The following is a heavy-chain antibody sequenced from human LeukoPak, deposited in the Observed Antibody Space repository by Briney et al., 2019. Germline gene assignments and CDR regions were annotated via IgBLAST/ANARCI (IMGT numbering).Heavy chain of an antibody. J-gene: IGHJ4*02. CDR2: ISGSCGST. CDR3: ARTRLAAAHGGY. D-gene: IGHD6-13*01. Sequence: GGSLRLSCAASGFTFSSYAMSWVRQAPGKGLEWVSAISGSCGSTYYADSVKGRFTISRDNSKNTLYLQMNSLRAEDTAVYYCARTRLAAAHGGYWGQGTLVTVSS. CDR1: GFTFSSYA. V-gene: IGHV3-23*01.